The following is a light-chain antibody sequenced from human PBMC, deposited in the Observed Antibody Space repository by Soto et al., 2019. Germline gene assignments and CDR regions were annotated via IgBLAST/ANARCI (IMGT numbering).Light chain of an antibody. V-gene: IGKV3-15*01. CDR3: HPYHYLPSST. CDR2: GAS. CDR1: REVKTN. Sequence: DIVMTQSPATLSVSPGETASLSCRASREVKTNVVWYQHKAGQSPRVLFYGASIRATGVPDRFSGSGSGTDVVFTISGLQGGDLAVYYCHPYHYLPSSTFGPGTKVEMK. J-gene: IGKJ1*01.